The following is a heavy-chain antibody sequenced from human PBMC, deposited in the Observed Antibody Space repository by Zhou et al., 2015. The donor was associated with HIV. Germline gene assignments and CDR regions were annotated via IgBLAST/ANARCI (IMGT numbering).Heavy chain of an antibody. CDR1: GYTFTSYY. CDR3: ARSGTHRDDSSGLPDYGMDV. J-gene: IGHJ6*02. CDR2: INPSGGST. D-gene: IGHD3-22*01. V-gene: IGHV1-46*01. Sequence: QVQLVQSGAEVKKPGASVKVSCKASGYTFTSYYMHWVRQAPGQGLEWMGIINPSGGSTSYAQKFQGRVTMTRDTSTSTVYMELSSLRSEDTAVYYCARSGTHRDDSSGLPDYGMDVWGQGP.